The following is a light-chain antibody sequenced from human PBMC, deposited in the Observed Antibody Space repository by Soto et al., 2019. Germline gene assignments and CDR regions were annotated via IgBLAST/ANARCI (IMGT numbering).Light chain of an antibody. V-gene: IGKV3D-15*01. CDR1: QSVRTN. Sequence: EIVVTQSPATLSVSPGERATLSCRASQSVRTNLAWYQQKPGQAPRLLIYGASTRATGIPARFSGSGSGTEFTLTISSLQSEDFAVYYCQQYNNLYTFGQGTKLEIK. J-gene: IGKJ2*01. CDR2: GAS. CDR3: QQYNNLYT.